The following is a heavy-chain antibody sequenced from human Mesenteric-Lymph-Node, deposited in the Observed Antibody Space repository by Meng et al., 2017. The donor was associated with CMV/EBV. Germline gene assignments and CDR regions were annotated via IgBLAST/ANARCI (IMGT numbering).Heavy chain of an antibody. CDR1: GFTFTNYW. V-gene: IGHV3-21*06. J-gene: IGHJ5*02. Sequence: GESLKISCAASGFTFTNYWMSWVRQAPGKGLEWVSSINDVSTNKHYADSVKGRFTLSRDNARNSLYLQMNSLRAEDTAIYYCVRGDRRESWGQGTLVTVSS. CDR3: VRGDRRES. CDR2: INDVSTNK. D-gene: IGHD2-21*02.